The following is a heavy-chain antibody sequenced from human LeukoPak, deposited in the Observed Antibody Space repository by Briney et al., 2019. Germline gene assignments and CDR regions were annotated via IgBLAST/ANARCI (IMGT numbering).Heavy chain of an antibody. D-gene: IGHD1-26*01. CDR2: ISGSNGNT. CDR1: GYTFSSYG. V-gene: IGHV1-18*01. J-gene: IGHJ4*02. CDR3: AKRVPWDYHFDY. Sequence: ASVKVSCKTSGYTFSSYGVSWVRQAPGQGLEWMGWISGSNGNTNYEQKFQDRVTMTTDTSTSTAYMELRSLRSDDTAVYYCAKRVPWDYHFDYWGQGTLVTVSS.